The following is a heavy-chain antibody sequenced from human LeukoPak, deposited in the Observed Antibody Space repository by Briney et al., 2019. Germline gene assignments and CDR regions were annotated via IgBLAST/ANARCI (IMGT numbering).Heavy chain of an antibody. J-gene: IGHJ4*02. D-gene: IGHD5-18*01. CDR3: AGGLGWIHDY. CDR1: GFSFSNYW. V-gene: IGHV3-7*01. Sequence: GGSLRLSCAASGFSFSNYWMNWVRQAPGKGLEWVANIKQDGSATYYVDSVKGRFTISRDNAKNSLSLQMNSLRVEDTAVYFCAGGLGWIHDYWGQGTLVTVSS. CDR2: IKQDGSAT.